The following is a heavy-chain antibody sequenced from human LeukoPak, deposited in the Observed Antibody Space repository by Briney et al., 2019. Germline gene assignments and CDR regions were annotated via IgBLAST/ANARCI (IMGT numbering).Heavy chain of an antibody. Sequence: ASVTVSCKASGYTFTSYGISWVRQALGQGLEWMGWISAYNGNTNYAQKLQGRVTMTTDTSTSTAYMELRSLRSDDTAVYYCARAVNTIFGVVTGPFDYWGQGTLVTVSS. CDR3: ARAVNTIFGVVTGPFDY. V-gene: IGHV1-18*01. J-gene: IGHJ4*02. D-gene: IGHD3-3*01. CDR2: ISAYNGNT. CDR1: GYTFTSYG.